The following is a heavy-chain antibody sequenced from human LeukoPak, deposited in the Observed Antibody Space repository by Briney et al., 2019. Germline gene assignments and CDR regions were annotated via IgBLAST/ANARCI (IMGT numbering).Heavy chain of an antibody. V-gene: IGHV4-59*08. J-gene: IGHJ4*02. CDR1: GGSISSYY. CDR3: ARVKGGYYDFWSGYQYYFDY. D-gene: IGHD3-3*01. Sequence: SETLSLTCTVSGGSISSYYWSWIRQPPGKGLEWIGYIYYSGSTYYNPSLKSRVTISVDTSKNQFSLKLSSVTAADTAVYYCARVKGGYYDFWSGYQYYFDYWGQGTLVTVSS. CDR2: IYYSGST.